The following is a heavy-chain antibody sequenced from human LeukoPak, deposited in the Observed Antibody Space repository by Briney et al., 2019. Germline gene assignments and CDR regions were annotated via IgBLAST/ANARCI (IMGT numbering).Heavy chain of an antibody. V-gene: IGHV3-33*01. CDR1: GFTFSSYG. D-gene: IGHD6-13*01. CDR2: IWYDGSNK. Sequence: GRSLRLSCAASGFTFSSYGMHWVRQAPGKGLEWVAVIWYDGSNKYNADSVKGRFTISRDNSKNTLYLRINSLRAEDTAVYYCARQTSSRALDYWGQGTLVTVSS. CDR3: ARQTSSRALDY. J-gene: IGHJ4*02.